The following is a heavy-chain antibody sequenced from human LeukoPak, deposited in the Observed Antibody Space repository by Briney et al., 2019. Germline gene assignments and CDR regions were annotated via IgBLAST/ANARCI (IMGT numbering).Heavy chain of an antibody. CDR3: ARVPGHGYSGYDYFDY. Sequence: ASVKVSCKASGYTFTSYGISWVRQAPGQGLEWMGWINPNSGGTNYAQKFQGRVTMTRDTSISTAYMELSRLRSDDTAVYYCARVPGHGYSGYDYFDYWGQGTLVTVSS. CDR2: INPNSGGT. V-gene: IGHV1-2*02. J-gene: IGHJ4*02. D-gene: IGHD5-12*01. CDR1: GYTFTSYG.